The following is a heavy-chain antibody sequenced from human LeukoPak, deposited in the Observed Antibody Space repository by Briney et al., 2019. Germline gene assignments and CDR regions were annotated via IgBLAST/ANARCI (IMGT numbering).Heavy chain of an antibody. V-gene: IGHV3-11*01. D-gene: IGHD1-26*01. Sequence: GGSLRLSCAASGFTFNNAWMNWVRQAPGKVLEWVSCISRGGSDSYYADSVKGRFTISRDTAKNSLYLQMNSLRAEDTAVYYCARAGIVGAVFDFWGHGTLVTVSS. CDR2: ISRGGSDS. J-gene: IGHJ4*01. CDR3: ARAGIVGAVFDF. CDR1: GFTFNNAW.